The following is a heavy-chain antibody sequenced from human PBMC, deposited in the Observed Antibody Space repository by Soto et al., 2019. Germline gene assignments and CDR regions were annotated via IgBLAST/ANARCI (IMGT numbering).Heavy chain of an antibody. J-gene: IGHJ5*02. D-gene: IGHD3-9*01. CDR1: GGSISSYY. CDR2: IYYSGST. CDR3: ARTNYDILTDDLTWFDP. V-gene: IGHV4-59*08. Sequence: SETLSLTCTVSGGSISSYYWSWIRQPPGKGLEWIGYIYYSGSTNYNPSLKSRVTISVDTSKNQFSLKLSSVTAADTAVYYCARTNYDILTDDLTWFDPWGQGTLVTVSS.